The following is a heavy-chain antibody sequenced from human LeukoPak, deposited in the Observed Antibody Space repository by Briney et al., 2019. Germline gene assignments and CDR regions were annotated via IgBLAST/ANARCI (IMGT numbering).Heavy chain of an antibody. Sequence: GGSLRLSCAASGFTFSSYAMSWVRQAPGKGLEWVSAISGSGGSTYYADSVKGRFTISRDNSKNTLYLQMNSLRAEDTAVYYCAKVIANSFYYDSSGLRDYWGRGTLVTVSS. CDR1: GFTFSSYA. CDR2: ISGSGGST. D-gene: IGHD3-22*01. J-gene: IGHJ4*02. V-gene: IGHV3-23*01. CDR3: AKVIANSFYYDSSGLRDY.